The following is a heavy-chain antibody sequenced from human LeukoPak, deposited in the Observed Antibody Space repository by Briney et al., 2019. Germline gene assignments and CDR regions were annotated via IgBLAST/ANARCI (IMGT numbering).Heavy chain of an antibody. Sequence: GGSLRLSCAASGFTFSSYGMHWVRQAPGKGLEWVAFIRYDGSNKYYADSGKGRFTISRDNSKNTLYLQMNSLRAEDTAVYYCAKDLQETSSSYYFDYWGQGTLVTVSS. CDR3: AKDLQETSSSYYFDY. D-gene: IGHD5-24*01. J-gene: IGHJ4*02. CDR1: GFTFSSYG. V-gene: IGHV3-30*02. CDR2: IRYDGSNK.